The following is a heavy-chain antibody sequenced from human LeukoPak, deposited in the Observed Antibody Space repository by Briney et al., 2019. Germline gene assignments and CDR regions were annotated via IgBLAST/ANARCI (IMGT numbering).Heavy chain of an antibody. CDR3: ARDRPYCSSTSCYLGPIGS. J-gene: IGHJ5*02. V-gene: IGHV3-21*01. D-gene: IGHD2-2*01. Sequence: PGGSLRLSCAASGFTFSSYSMNWVRQAPGKGLEWVSSISSGSSYIYYADSVKGRFTTSRDNAKNSLYLQMNSLRAEDTAVYYCARDRPYCSSTSCYLGPIGSWGQGTLVTVSS. CDR1: GFTFSSYS. CDR2: ISSGSSYI.